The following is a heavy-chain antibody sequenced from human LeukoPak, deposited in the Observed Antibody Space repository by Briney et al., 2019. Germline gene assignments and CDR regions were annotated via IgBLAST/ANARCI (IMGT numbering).Heavy chain of an antibody. CDR2: IYTSGNT. Sequence: SETLSLTCTVSGGSISSGSYYWSWIRQPAGKGLEWIGRIYTSGNTNYNPSLKSRVTISVDTSKNQFSLKLSSVTAADTAVYYCAATNHYDSSGYFQPVDYWGQGTLVTVSS. J-gene: IGHJ4*02. CDR3: AATNHYDSSGYFQPVDY. CDR1: GGSISSGSYY. V-gene: IGHV4-61*02. D-gene: IGHD3-22*01.